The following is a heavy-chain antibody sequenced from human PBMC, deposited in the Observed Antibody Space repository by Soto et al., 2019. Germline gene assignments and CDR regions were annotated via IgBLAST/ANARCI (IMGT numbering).Heavy chain of an antibody. CDR2: ISAYNGNT. CDR1: GYTFTTYG. D-gene: IGHD6-19*01. CDR3: ARVRYSSGWNYFDY. Sequence: ASVKVSCKASGYTFTTYGISWVRQAPGQGLEWMGWISAYNGNTNYAQNLQGRVTMTTDTSTSTAYMELRSLRSDDTAVYYCARVRYSSGWNYFDYWGQGTLVTVSS. J-gene: IGHJ4*02. V-gene: IGHV1-18*01.